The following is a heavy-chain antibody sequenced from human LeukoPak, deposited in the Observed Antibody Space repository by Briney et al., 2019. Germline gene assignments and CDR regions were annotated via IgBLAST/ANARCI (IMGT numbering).Heavy chain of an antibody. J-gene: IGHJ4*02. CDR3: ARDDY. V-gene: IGHV4-59*11. CDR1: GVSIGSHY. Sequence: SETLSLTCTVPGVSIGSHYWSWIRQSPGKGLEWIGCVYNSGTTVYNPSLTGRVTISVDTSKNQYSLNLRSVTAADAAVYYCARDDYWGQGILVTVSS. CDR2: VYNSGTT.